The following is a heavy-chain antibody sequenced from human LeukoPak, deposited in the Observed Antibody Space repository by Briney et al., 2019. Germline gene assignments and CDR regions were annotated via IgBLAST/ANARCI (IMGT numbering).Heavy chain of an antibody. D-gene: IGHD5-18*01. Sequence: GASVKVSCKASGYTFTGYYMHWVRQAPGQGLEWMGWINPNSGGTNYAQKFQGWVTMTRDTSISTAYMELSRLRSDDTAVYYCARATSGYSYDDFDYWGQGTLVTASS. CDR3: ARATSGYSYDDFDY. J-gene: IGHJ4*02. CDR2: INPNSGGT. V-gene: IGHV1-2*04. CDR1: GYTFTGYY.